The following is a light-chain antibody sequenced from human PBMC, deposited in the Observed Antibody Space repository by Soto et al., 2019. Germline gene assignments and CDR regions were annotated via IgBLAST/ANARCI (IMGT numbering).Light chain of an antibody. CDR1: QSISVW. CDR3: QQYNSYSPT. V-gene: IGKV1-5*03. J-gene: IGKJ1*01. Sequence: DIQMTQSPSTLSASVGDRVTITCRASQSISVWLAWYQQKAGKAPNLLIYKASRLESGVPSRFSGSGSETEFTLTISGLQPGDSPTYYCQQYNSYSPTFGQGTTVEVK. CDR2: KAS.